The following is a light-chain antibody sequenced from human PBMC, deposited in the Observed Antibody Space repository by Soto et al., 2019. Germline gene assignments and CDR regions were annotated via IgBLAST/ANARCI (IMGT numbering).Light chain of an antibody. CDR3: QQYGVSPT. J-gene: IGKJ4*01. CDR1: QSISSNF. CDR2: GES. V-gene: IGKV3-20*01. Sequence: EIVMTQSPGTLSLSPGERATLSCRASQSISSNFLAWYQHKPGQAPRLLIYGESSRATGIPDRFSGSVSGTDLTLTISRLEPEDFAVYHCQQYGVSPTFGGGTKV.